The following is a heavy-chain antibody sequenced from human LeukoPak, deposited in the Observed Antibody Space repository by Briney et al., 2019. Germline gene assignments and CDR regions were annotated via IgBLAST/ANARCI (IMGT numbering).Heavy chain of an antibody. CDR1: GFTFRDYA. Sequence: GGSLRLSCAASGFTFRDYAMSWVRQAAGKGLEWVSAISGSGGSTYYADSVKGRFTISRDNSRDTLHLQMNSLRAEDTAVYYCAKDNYDYGDYDGGDYWGQGTLVTVSS. V-gene: IGHV3-23*01. CDR2: ISGSGGST. D-gene: IGHD4-17*01. J-gene: IGHJ4*02. CDR3: AKDNYDYGDYDGGDY.